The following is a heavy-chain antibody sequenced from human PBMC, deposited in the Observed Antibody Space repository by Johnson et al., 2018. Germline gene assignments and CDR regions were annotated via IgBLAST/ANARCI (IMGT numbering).Heavy chain of an antibody. CDR2: IRSKPNSYAT. D-gene: IGHD3-22*01. Sequence: EVQLVESGGGLVQPGGSLKLSCAASGFTFSDSAMHWVRQASGKGLEWVGRIRSKPNSYATAYAASVQGRFTISRDDSKNTAYLQMNSLKTEDTAVFYFTRPTHYYVSSGSYPLAFDIWGQGTMVTFSS. CDR1: GFTFSDSA. V-gene: IGHV3-73*01. J-gene: IGHJ3*02. CDR3: TRPTHYYVSSGSYPLAFDI.